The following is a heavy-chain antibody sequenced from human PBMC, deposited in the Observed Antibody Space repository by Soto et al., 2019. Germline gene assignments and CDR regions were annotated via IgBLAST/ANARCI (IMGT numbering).Heavy chain of an antibody. V-gene: IGHV1-69*01. CDR3: AREGVYCSGGSCSKTFDY. D-gene: IGHD2-15*01. Sequence: QVQLVQSGAEVKKPGSSVKVSCKASGGTFSSYAISWVRQAPGQGLEWMGEIIPIFGTANYAQKFQGRVTITADESTSTAYMELSSLRSEDTAVYYCAREGVYCSGGSCSKTFDYWGQGTLVTVSS. CDR1: GGTFSSYA. J-gene: IGHJ4*02. CDR2: IIPIFGTA.